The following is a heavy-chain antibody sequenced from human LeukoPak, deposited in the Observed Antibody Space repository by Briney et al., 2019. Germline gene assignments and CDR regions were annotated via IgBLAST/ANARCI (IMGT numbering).Heavy chain of an antibody. Sequence: PGGSLRLSCAASGLTFRSYAMTWVRQAPGKGLEWVSSISGSGTTTYFADSVKGRFTISRDDSKNTLYLHLSSLRVEDTAVYYCAKLQDFYDNSGYSYFDNWGQGTLVTVSS. V-gene: IGHV3-23*01. CDR1: GLTFRSYA. J-gene: IGHJ4*02. CDR2: ISGSGTTT. D-gene: IGHD3-22*01. CDR3: AKLQDFYDNSGYSYFDN.